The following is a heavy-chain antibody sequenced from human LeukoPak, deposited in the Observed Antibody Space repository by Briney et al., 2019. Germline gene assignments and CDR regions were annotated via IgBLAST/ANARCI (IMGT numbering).Heavy chain of an antibody. D-gene: IGHD5-24*01. J-gene: IGHJ6*03. CDR3: ARVTGYNYPHYYYYMDV. V-gene: IGHV4-59*01. CDR1: GGSFSGYY. Sequence: SETLSLTCAVYGGSFSGYYWSWIRQPPGKGLEWIGYIYYSGSTNYNPSLKSRVTISVDTSKNQFSLKLSSVTAADTAVYYCARVTGYNYPHYYYYMDVWGKGTTVTISS. CDR2: IYYSGST.